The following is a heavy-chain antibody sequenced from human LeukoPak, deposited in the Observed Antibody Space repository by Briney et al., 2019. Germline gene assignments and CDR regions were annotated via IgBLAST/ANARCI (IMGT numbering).Heavy chain of an antibody. Sequence: KPSEPLSLTCTVSGASISSYYWSWIRQPPGKGLEWIGYIYYSGSTNYNPSLKSRVTISVDTSKNQFSLKLSSVTAADTAVYYCAGTYDYVWGSYRYDYWGQGTLVTVSS. D-gene: IGHD3-16*02. CDR3: AGTYDYVWGSYRYDY. V-gene: IGHV4-59*01. CDR2: IYYSGST. J-gene: IGHJ4*02. CDR1: GASISSYY.